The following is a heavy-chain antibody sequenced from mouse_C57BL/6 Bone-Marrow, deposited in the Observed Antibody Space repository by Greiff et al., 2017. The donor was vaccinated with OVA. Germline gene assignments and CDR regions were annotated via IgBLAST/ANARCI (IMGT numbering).Heavy chain of an antibody. V-gene: IGHV14-4*01. Sequence: EVKLVESGAELVRPGASVKLSCTASGFNIKDDYMHWVKQRPEQGLEWIGWIDPENGDTEYASKFQGKATITADTSSNTAYLQLSSLTSEDTAVYYCTFYYDYGGEAWFAYWGQGTLVTVSA. CDR3: TFYYDYGGEAWFAY. D-gene: IGHD2-4*01. J-gene: IGHJ3*01. CDR1: GFNIKDDY. CDR2: IDPENGDT.